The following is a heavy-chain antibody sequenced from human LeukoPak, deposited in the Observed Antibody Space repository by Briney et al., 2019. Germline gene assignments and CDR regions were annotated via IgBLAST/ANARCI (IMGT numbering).Heavy chain of an antibody. V-gene: IGHV4-39*07. Sequence: PSETLSLTCTVSGGSISSSSYYWGCIRQPPGKGLECNGSIYYSGSTNSNPSLKSRVTMSVDISKNQLSLRLSSVTAADTAVYYCARIRDRDYGGNPTLYDAFDMWGQGTMVTVSS. J-gene: IGHJ3*02. D-gene: IGHD4-23*01. CDR1: GGSISSSSYY. CDR3: ARIRDRDYGGNPTLYDAFDM. CDR2: IYYSGST.